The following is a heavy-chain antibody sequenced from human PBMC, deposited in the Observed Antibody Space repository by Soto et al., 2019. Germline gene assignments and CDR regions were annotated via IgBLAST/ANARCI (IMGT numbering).Heavy chain of an antibody. V-gene: IGHV4-30-4*01. D-gene: IGHD1-7*01. J-gene: IGHJ4*01. CDR3: VFRTKKVMGKVFFVLAL. Sequence: PPGKGLEWIGYIYYRGSAYYNPSLKSRVTISVDTSKKQFSLKLSSVTAADTAVYYFVFRTKKVMGKVFFVLALRGHGTPVPVSP. CDR2: IYYRGSA.